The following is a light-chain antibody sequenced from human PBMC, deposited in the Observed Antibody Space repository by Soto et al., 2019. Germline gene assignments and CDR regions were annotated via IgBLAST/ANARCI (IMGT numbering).Light chain of an antibody. CDR2: LGS. J-gene: IGKJ2*01. CDR1: QTLLHSNGYNY. V-gene: IGKV2-28*01. Sequence: DIAMTQSPLSLPVTPGEPGSISCRSSQTLLHSNGYNYLDWYLQKPGQSPQLLIYLGSNRASGVPDRFSGSGSGTDFTLKISRVEAEDVGVFYCMQGLRPMYTFGQGTTVDIK. CDR3: MQGLRPMYT.